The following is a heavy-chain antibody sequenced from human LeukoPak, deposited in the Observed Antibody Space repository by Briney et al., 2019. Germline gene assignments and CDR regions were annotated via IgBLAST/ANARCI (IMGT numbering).Heavy chain of an antibody. V-gene: IGHV4-31*03. Sequence: PSETLSLTCTVSGGSISSGGYYWSWVRQHPEKGLEWIGYIYYSGTAYYNPSLKSRVTMSVDASKNQFSLKLDSVTAADTAVYYCARFSNDHGVKFDYWGQGTLVTVSS. CDR3: ARFSNDHGVKFDY. J-gene: IGHJ4*02. CDR1: GGSISSGGYY. D-gene: IGHD4-17*01. CDR2: IYYSGTA.